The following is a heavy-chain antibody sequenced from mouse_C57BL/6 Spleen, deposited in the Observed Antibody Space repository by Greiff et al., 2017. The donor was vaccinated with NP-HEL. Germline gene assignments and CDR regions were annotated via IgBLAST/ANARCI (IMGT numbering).Heavy chain of an antibody. CDR2: INYDGSST. V-gene: IGHV5-16*01. CDR3: ARDAGANWSYFDY. J-gene: IGHJ2*01. CDR1: GFTFSDYY. D-gene: IGHD4-1*01. Sequence: EVMLVESEGGLVQPGSSMKLSCTASGFTFSDYYMAWVRQVPEKGLEWVANINYDGSSTYYLDSLKSRFIISRDNAKNILYLQMSSLKSEDTATYYCARDAGANWSYFDYWGQGTTLTVSS.